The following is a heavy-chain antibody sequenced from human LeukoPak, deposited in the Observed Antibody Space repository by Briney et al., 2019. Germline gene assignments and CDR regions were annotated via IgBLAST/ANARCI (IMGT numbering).Heavy chain of an antibody. D-gene: IGHD3-22*01. J-gene: IGHJ4*02. CDR1: GGSFSGYY. CDR2: INHSGST. CDR3: ARGHYYDSSGYYTPGDFDY. Sequence: SETLSLTCAANGGSFSGYYWSWIRQPPGKGLEWIGEINHSGSTNYNPSLKSRVTISVDTSKNQFSLKLSSVTAADTAVYYCARGHYYDSSGYYTPGDFDYWGQGTLVTVSS. V-gene: IGHV4-34*01.